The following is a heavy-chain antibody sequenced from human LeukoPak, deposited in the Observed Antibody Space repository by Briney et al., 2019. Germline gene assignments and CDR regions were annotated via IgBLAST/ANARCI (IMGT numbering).Heavy chain of an antibody. D-gene: IGHD6-6*01. CDR3: VRDRSYIISSDVFDI. V-gene: IGHV1-18*01. J-gene: IGHJ3*02. Sequence: GASVKVSCKASGYTFTSYGISWVRQAPGQGLEWMGWISPYDGDRNYARDLQGRITMTTDTATSTAYMELRSLRPDDTAVYYCVRDRSYIISSDVFDIWGQGTMVTVSS. CDR1: GYTFTSYG. CDR2: ISPYDGDR.